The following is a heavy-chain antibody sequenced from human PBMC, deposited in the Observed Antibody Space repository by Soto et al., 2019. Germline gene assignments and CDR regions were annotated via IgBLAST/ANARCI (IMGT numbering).Heavy chain of an antibody. Sequence: QVQLVQSGTEVKKPGSSVKVSCKASGGTFSSYAISWVRQAPGQGLEWLGGIIPVFGTASYAEKFQGRVTITADTSTSTVSMELSSLRSEDTAVYYCARTRRGSSLFHFDSWGQGTLVTVSS. J-gene: IGHJ4*02. CDR3: ARTRRGSSLFHFDS. CDR1: GGTFSSYA. CDR2: IIPVFGTA. V-gene: IGHV1-69*06. D-gene: IGHD6-6*01.